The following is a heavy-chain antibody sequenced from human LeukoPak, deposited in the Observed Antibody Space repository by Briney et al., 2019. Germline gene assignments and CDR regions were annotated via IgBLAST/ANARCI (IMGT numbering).Heavy chain of an antibody. CDR2: IYYSGST. CDR3: ASLTTVTQGYFDS. V-gene: IGHV4-59*08. Sequence: SSETLSLTCTVSGGSITSYYWSWIRQPPGKGLEWIGYIYYSGSTNYNPSLKSRLTISVDASKNQFSLKLSSVSATDTAVYYCASLTTVTQGYFDSWGQGTLVTVSS. CDR1: GGSITSYY. J-gene: IGHJ4*02. D-gene: IGHD4-17*01.